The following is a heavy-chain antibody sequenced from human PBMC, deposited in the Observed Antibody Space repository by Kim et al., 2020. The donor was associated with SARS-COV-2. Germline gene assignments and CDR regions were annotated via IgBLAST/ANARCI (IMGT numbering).Heavy chain of an antibody. Sequence: ASVKVSCKASGYTFTGYYMHWVRQAPGQGLEWMGWINPNSGGTNYAQKFQGRVTMTRDTSISTAYMELSRLRSDDTAVYYCARAIYYDILTGYRGTPFDYWGQGTLVTVSS. V-gene: IGHV1-2*02. D-gene: IGHD3-9*01. CDR1: GYTFTGYY. CDR2: INPNSGGT. CDR3: ARAIYYDILTGYRGTPFDY. J-gene: IGHJ4*02.